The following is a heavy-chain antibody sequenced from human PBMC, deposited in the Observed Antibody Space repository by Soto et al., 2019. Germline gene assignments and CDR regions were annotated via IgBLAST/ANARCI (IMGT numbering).Heavy chain of an antibody. J-gene: IGHJ1*01. CDR1: GFTFSSYS. CDR3: ARDLSGSYSVFQH. Sequence: EVQLVESGGGLVKPGGSLRLSCAASGFTFSSYSMNWVRQAPGKVLEWVSSISSSSSYIYYADSVKGRFTISRDNAKNSLYLQMNSLRAEDTAVYYCARDLSGSYSVFQHWGQGTLVTVSS. CDR2: ISSSSSYI. D-gene: IGHD1-26*01. V-gene: IGHV3-21*01.